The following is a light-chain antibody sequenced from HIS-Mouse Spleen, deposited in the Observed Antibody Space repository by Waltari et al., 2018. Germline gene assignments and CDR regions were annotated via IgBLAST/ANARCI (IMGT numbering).Light chain of an antibody. Sequence: QSALTQPASVSGSPGQSIPISCTGTSSDVGGYNYVSWYHQHPGKAPKLMIYDVSNRPSGVSNRFSGSKSGNTASLTISGLQAEDEADYYCSSYTSSSTEVFGGGTKLTVL. CDR3: SSYTSSSTEV. CDR2: DVS. V-gene: IGLV2-14*03. CDR1: SSDVGGYNY. J-gene: IGLJ2*01.